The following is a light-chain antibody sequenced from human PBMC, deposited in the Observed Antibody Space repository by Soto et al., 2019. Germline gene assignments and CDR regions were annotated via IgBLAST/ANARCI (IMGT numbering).Light chain of an antibody. Sequence: EIVLTQSPGTLSLSPGERANLSCRTSQSVSSIYLAWYQQKPGQAPRLLIYGASSRATGIPDRFSGSGSGTDFTLTISRLEPEDFAVYYCQQYGSSRWTFGQGTKVDIK. CDR1: QSVSSIY. J-gene: IGKJ1*01. V-gene: IGKV3-20*01. CDR3: QQYGSSRWT. CDR2: GAS.